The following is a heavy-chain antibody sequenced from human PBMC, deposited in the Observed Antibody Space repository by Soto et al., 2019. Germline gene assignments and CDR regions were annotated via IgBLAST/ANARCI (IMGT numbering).Heavy chain of an antibody. CDR2: ISGSGGNT. J-gene: IGHJ5*02. D-gene: IGHD6-19*01. V-gene: IGHV3-23*01. Sequence: GGSLRLSCAASGFTFSSYAMNWVRQAPGKGLEWVSVISGSGGNTYYADSVKGRFTIPRDNSKNTLYLQMNSLRAEDTAVYYCAKDSSGWDSWFDPWGQGTLVTVSS. CDR1: GFTFSSYA. CDR3: AKDSSGWDSWFDP.